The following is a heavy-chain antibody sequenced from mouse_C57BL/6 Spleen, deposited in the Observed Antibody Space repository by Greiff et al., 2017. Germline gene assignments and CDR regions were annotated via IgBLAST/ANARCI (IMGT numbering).Heavy chain of an antibody. V-gene: IGHV1-26*01. J-gene: IGHJ2*01. CDR3: AMGYYGSLYYFDY. Sequence: VQLQQSGPELVKPGASVKISCKASGYTFTDYYMNWVKQSHGKSLEWIGDINPNNGGTSYNQKFKGKATLTVDKSSSTAYMELRSLTSEDSAVYYCAMGYYGSLYYFDYWGQGTTLTVSS. D-gene: IGHD1-1*01. CDR1: GYTFTDYY. CDR2: INPNNGGT.